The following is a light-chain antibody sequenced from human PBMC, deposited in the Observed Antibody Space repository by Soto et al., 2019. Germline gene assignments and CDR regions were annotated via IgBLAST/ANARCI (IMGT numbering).Light chain of an antibody. CDR2: DAS. CDR1: LSVSSY. V-gene: IGKV3-11*01. Sequence: EIVLTQSPATLSLSPGERATLSCRASLSVSSYLAWYQQKPGQTPRLLIHDASNRATGIPVRFSGSGSGTDFTLTISSLEPEDFAVYYCQQRTNWPSSTFGQGTRLEIK. J-gene: IGKJ5*01. CDR3: QQRTNWPSST.